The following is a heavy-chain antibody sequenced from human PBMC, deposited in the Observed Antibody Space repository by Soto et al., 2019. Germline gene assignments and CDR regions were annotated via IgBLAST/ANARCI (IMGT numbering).Heavy chain of an antibody. V-gene: IGHV4-30-4*01. Sequence: QVQLQESGPGLVKPSQTLSLTCTVSGGSISSGDYYWSWIRQPPGKGLEWIGYIYYSGSTYYNPSLKSRVTISVDTSKNQFSLKLSSVTAADTAVYYCARGDYGDQGVLRWFDPWGQGTLVTVSS. CDR2: IYYSGST. D-gene: IGHD4-17*01. CDR1: GGSISSGDYY. J-gene: IGHJ5*02. CDR3: ARGDYGDQGVLRWFDP.